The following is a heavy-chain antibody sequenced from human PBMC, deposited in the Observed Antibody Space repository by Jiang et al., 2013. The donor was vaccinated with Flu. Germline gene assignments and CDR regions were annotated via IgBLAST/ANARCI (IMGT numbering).Heavy chain of an antibody. Sequence: STYYADSVKGRFTISRDNSKNTLYLQMNSLRAEDTAVYYCAKDYYYGSGSSHDFDYWGQGTLVTVSS. V-gene: IGHV3-23*01. CDR2: ST. J-gene: IGHJ4*02. CDR3: AKDYYYGSGSSHDFDY. D-gene: IGHD3-10*01.